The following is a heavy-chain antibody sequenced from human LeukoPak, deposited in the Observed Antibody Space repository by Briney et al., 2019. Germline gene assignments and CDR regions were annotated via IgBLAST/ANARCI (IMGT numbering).Heavy chain of an antibody. CDR3: ARDLGRYFGSYFGY. D-gene: IGHD3-9*01. CDR2: IDPNSGGT. V-gene: IGHV1-2*02. Sequence: ASVKVYCKASGYTFTGYYMHWVRQAPGQGLEWMGWIDPNSGGTNYAQKFQVRVTMTRDTSISTAYMVLSSLRSDDTALYYCARDLGRYFGSYFGYWGQGTLVTVSS. J-gene: IGHJ4*02. CDR1: GYTFTGYY.